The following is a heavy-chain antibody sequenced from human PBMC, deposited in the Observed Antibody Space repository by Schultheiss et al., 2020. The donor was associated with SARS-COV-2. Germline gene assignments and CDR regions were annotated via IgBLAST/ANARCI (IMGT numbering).Heavy chain of an antibody. CDR1: GFTVSSNY. V-gene: IGHV3-23*01. J-gene: IGHJ4*02. CDR2: ISGSGGST. Sequence: GESLKISCAASGFTVSSNYMSWVRQAPGKGLEWVSAISGSGGSTYYADSVKGRFTISRDNSKNTLYLQMNSLRAEDTAVYYCAKIAFYDFWSGYSPYFDYWGQGTLVTVSS. CDR3: AKIAFYDFWSGYSPYFDY. D-gene: IGHD3-3*01.